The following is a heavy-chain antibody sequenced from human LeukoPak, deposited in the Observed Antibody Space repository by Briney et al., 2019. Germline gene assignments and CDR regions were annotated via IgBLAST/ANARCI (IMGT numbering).Heavy chain of an antibody. CDR3: AKDHGDGFDY. Sequence: GGSLRLSCVASGFTFSDYAMNWVRQAPGKGLEWVSVISGSGDSTYYADSVKGRFTISRDNSKNTLYLQMNSLRAEDTAVYYSAKDHGDGFDYWGQGTLVTVSS. D-gene: IGHD4-17*01. CDR2: ISGSGDST. J-gene: IGHJ4*02. CDR1: GFTFSDYA. V-gene: IGHV3-23*01.